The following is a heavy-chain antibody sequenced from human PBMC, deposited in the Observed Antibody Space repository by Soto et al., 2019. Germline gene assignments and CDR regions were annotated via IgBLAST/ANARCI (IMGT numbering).Heavy chain of an antibody. D-gene: IGHD5-18*01. CDR1: GFTFSSYA. CDR3: GLVEMVTTIDY. Sequence: EVQLLESGGGLVQPGGSLRLSCAASGFTFSSYAMSWVRQAPGKGLEWVSAISGSGGSTYYADSVKGRFTISRDNSKNTLYLQMNSLSAEDTAVYYCGLVEMVTTIDYWGQGTLVTVSS. CDR2: ISGSGGST. V-gene: IGHV3-23*01. J-gene: IGHJ4*02.